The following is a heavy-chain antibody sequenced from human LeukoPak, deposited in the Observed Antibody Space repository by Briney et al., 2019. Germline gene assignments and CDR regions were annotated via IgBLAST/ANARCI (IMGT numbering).Heavy chain of an antibody. V-gene: IGHV4-61*01. Sequence: SETLSLTCTVSGGSVSSGSYYWSWIRQPPGKGLEWIGYIYYSGSTNYNPSHKSRVTISVDTSKNQFSLKLSSVTAADTAVYYCARRLERWLQSAPFDYWGQGTLVTVSS. CDR1: GGSVSSGSYY. CDR3: ARRLERWLQSAPFDY. D-gene: IGHD5-24*01. CDR2: IYYSGST. J-gene: IGHJ4*02.